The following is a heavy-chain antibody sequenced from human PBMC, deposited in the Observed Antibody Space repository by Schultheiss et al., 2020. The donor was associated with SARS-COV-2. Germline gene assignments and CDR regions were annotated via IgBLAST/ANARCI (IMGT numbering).Heavy chain of an antibody. CDR3: ARGRKRSSGYYPFDY. J-gene: IGHJ4*02. CDR2: IYYSGST. D-gene: IGHD3-22*01. Sequence: SETLSLTCTVSGGSISSSSYYWGWIRQPPGKGLEWIGSIYYSGSTYYNPSLKSRVTMSVDTSKNQFSLKLSSVTAADTAVYYCARGRKRSSGYYPFDYWGQGTLVTVSS. V-gene: IGHV4-39*07. CDR1: GGSISSSSYY.